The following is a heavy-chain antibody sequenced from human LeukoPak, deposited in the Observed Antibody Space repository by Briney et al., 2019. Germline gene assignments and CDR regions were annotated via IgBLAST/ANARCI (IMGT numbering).Heavy chain of an antibody. CDR1: GFTFSSYA. D-gene: IGHD1-26*01. CDR3: ARGELFDY. V-gene: IGHV3-30-3*01. CDR2: ISYDGSNK. Sequence: GRSLRLSCAASGFTFSSYAMHWVRQAPGKGLEWVAVISYDGSNKYYADSVKGRFTISRDNSKNTLYLQINSLRAEDTAVYYCARGELFDYWGQGTLVTVSS. J-gene: IGHJ4*02.